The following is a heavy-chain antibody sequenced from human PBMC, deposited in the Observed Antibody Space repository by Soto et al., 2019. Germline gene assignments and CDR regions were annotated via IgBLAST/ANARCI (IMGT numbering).Heavy chain of an antibody. Sequence: QVQLVESGGGVVQLGRSLRLSCAASGFTFSSYAMHWVRQAPGKGLEWVAVISYDGSNKYYADSVKGRFTISRDNSKNTLYLQMNSLRAEDTAVYYCARDGPAEHAFDIWGQGTMVTVSS. CDR1: GFTFSSYA. D-gene: IGHD2-2*01. CDR3: ARDGPAEHAFDI. V-gene: IGHV3-30-3*01. J-gene: IGHJ3*02. CDR2: ISYDGSNK.